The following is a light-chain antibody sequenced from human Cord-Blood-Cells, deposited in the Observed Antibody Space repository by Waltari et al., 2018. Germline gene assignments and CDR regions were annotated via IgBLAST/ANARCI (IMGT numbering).Light chain of an antibody. CDR2: QDS. Sequence: SYELTQPPSVSVSPGQTASITCSGDKLGDKYACWYQQKPGQSHVLVIYQDSKRPSGIPERFSGSNSGNTATLTISGTQARYEADYYCQAWDSSTVLFGGGTKLTVL. CDR3: QAWDSSTVL. J-gene: IGLJ2*01. V-gene: IGLV3-1*01. CDR1: KLGDKY.